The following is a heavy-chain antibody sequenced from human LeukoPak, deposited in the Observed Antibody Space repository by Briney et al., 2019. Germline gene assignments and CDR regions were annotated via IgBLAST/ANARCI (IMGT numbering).Heavy chain of an antibody. D-gene: IGHD3-22*01. Sequence: GGSLRPSCAASGFTFSGSAMHWVRQASGKGLEWVGRIRSKANSYATAYAASVKGRFTISRDDSKNTAYLQMNSLKAEDTAVYYCVYDSSGYYVSFDYWGQGTLVTVSS. V-gene: IGHV3-73*01. CDR3: VYDSSGYYVSFDY. J-gene: IGHJ4*02. CDR2: IRSKANSYAT. CDR1: GFTFSGSA.